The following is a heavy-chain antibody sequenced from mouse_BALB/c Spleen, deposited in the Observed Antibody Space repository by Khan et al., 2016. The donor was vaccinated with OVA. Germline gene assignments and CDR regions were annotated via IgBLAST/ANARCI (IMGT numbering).Heavy chain of an antibody. D-gene: IGHD1-2*01. Sequence: QMQLEESGPGLVAPSQSLSITCTVSGFSLTDYGVSWIRQPPGKGLEWLGVIWGGGSTYYNSALKSRLSLSKDNSKRQVFLKMNSLQTDDTAMYYCAKHLSHYPYYFDYWGQGTTLTVAS. CDR1: GFSLTDYG. CDR2: IWGGGST. CDR3: AKHLSHYPYYFDY. J-gene: IGHJ2*01. V-gene: IGHV2-6-5*01.